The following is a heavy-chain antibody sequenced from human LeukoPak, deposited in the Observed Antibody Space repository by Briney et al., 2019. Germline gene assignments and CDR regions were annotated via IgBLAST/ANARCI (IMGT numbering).Heavy chain of an antibody. CDR3: ARDRSIAARLDY. CDR1: GLTFSSYS. CDR2: ISSSSTI. Sequence: AGGSLRLSCAASGLTFSSYSMNWVRQAPGKGLEWVSYISSSSTIYYADSVKGRFTISRDNAKNSLYLQMNSLRAEDTAVYYCARDRSIAARLDYWGQGTLVTVSS. V-gene: IGHV3-48*01. J-gene: IGHJ4*02. D-gene: IGHD6-13*01.